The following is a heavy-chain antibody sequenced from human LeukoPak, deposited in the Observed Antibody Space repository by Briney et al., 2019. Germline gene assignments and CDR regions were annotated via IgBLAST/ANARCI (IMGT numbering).Heavy chain of an antibody. CDR2: ISSSSSYI. V-gene: IGHV3-21*01. Sequence: GGSLRLSCAASGFTFSRYSMNWVRQAPGKGLEWVSSISSSSSYIYYADSVKGRFTISRDNAKNSLYLQMNSLRAEDTAVYYCAREESSSSGYYFDYWGQGALVTVSS. D-gene: IGHD6-6*01. CDR3: AREESSSSGYYFDY. CDR1: GFTFSRYS. J-gene: IGHJ4*02.